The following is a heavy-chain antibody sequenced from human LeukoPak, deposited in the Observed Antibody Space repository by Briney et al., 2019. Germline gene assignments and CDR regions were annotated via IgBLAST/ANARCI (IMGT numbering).Heavy chain of an antibody. CDR1: GFTFSSYG. CDR2: ISYDGSNK. CDR3: ARIVPAAPPNWFDP. V-gene: IGHV3-30*19. D-gene: IGHD2-2*01. Sequence: PGRSLRLSCAASGFTFSSYGIHWVRQAPGKGLEWVAVISYDGSNKYYADSVKGRITISRDNSKNTLYLQMNSLRAEDTAVYYCARIVPAAPPNWFDPWGQGTLVTVSS. J-gene: IGHJ5*02.